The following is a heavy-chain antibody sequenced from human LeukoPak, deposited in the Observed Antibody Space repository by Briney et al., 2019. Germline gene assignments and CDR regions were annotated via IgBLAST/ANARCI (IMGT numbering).Heavy chain of an antibody. CDR2: IRHDGSDK. CDR3: ARDRCSSTSCYTHYFDY. Sequence: AGGSLRLSCAASGFTFSKYGMHWVRQAPGKGLEWVAFIRHDGSDKYYIDSVKGRFTISGDTSKNTLYLQMNSLRAEDTAVYYCARDRCSSTSCYTHYFDYWGQGTLVTVSS. V-gene: IGHV3-30*02. D-gene: IGHD2-2*02. CDR1: GFTFSKYG. J-gene: IGHJ4*02.